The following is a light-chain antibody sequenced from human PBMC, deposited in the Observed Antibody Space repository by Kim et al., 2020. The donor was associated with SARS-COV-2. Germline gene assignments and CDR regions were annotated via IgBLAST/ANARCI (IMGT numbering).Light chain of an antibody. V-gene: IGKV3-20*01. Sequence: LSPGERATLSCRASQSVSSSYLAWYQQKPGQAPRLLIYAASSRATGIPDRFSGSGSRTDFTLTISRLEPEDFAVYYCQQYVSSPYTFGQGTKLEI. CDR1: QSVSSSY. CDR2: AAS. J-gene: IGKJ2*01. CDR3: QQYVSSPYT.